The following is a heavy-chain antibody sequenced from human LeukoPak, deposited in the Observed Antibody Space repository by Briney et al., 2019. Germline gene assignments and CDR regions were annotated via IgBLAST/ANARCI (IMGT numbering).Heavy chain of an antibody. CDR3: AKSDVLLWFGELLSRGVDY. CDR2: ISGSGGST. CDR1: GFTFSSYA. Sequence: GGSLRLSCAASGFTFSSYAMSWVRQAPGKGLEWVSAISGSGGSTYYADSVKGRFTISRDNSKNTLYLQMNSLRAEDTAVYYCAKSDVLLWFGELLSRGVDYWGQGTLVTVSS. J-gene: IGHJ4*02. V-gene: IGHV3-23*01. D-gene: IGHD3-10*01.